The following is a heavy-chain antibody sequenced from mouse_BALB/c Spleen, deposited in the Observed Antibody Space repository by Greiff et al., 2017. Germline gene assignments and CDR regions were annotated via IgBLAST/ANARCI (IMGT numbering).Heavy chain of an antibody. CDR3: AALLRYYAMDY. CDR2: ISYSGST. J-gene: IGHJ4*01. D-gene: IGHD1-2*01. Sequence: DVQLQESGPGLVKPSQSLSLTCTVTGYSITSDYAWNWIRQFPGNKLEWMGYISYSGSTSYNPSLKSRISITRDTSKNQFFLQLNSVTTEDTATYYCAALLRYYAMDYWGQGTSVTVSS. CDR1: GYSITSDYA. V-gene: IGHV3-2*02.